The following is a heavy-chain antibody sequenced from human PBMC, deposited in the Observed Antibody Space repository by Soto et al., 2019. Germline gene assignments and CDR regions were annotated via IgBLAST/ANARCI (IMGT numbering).Heavy chain of an antibody. CDR2: ISWNSKNI. CDR1: GFVFDDYG. J-gene: IGHJ2*01. Sequence: EVQLVESGGGLVQPGRSLRLSCAASGFVFDDYGMHWVRQGPGKGLEWVSSISWNSKNIDYVESVKGRFTISRDNAKNSLYLQMNSLRPEDTALHFCVKDIRDRYFEWYFDLWGRGTLVTVSS. CDR3: VKDIRDRYFEWYFDL. D-gene: IGHD3-9*01. V-gene: IGHV3-9*01.